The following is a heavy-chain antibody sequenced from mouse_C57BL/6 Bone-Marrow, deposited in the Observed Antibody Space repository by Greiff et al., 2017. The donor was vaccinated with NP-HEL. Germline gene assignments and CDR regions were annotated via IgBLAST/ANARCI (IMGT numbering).Heavy chain of an antibody. Sequence: QVQLQQPGAELVKPGASVKLSCKASGYTFTSYWMHWVKQRPGQGLEWIGMIHPNSGSTNYNEKFKSKATLTVDKSSSTAYMQLSSLTSEDSAVYYCARPSRGNCGFAYWGQGTLVTVSA. CDR3: ARPSRGNCGFAY. D-gene: IGHD2-1*01. V-gene: IGHV1-64*01. CDR1: GYTFTSYW. J-gene: IGHJ3*01. CDR2: IHPNSGST.